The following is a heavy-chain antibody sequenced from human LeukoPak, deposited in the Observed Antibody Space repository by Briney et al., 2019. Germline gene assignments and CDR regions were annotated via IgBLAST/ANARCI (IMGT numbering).Heavy chain of an antibody. J-gene: IGHJ4*02. D-gene: IGHD3-16*01. CDR3: AREGGIKDY. CDR2: IRYSGSA. Sequence: SETLSLTCTVSGDSISTYYWSWIRQPPGKGLEWIGYIRYSGSANYNPSLRSRVTISIDTSKNQFSLKLSSVTAADTAVYYCAREGGIKDYWGQGTLVTVSS. CDR1: GDSISTYY. V-gene: IGHV4-59*12.